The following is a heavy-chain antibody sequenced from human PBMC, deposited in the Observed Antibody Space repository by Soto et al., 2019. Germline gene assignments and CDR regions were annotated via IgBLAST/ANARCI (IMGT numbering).Heavy chain of an antibody. V-gene: IGHV3-30*18. Sequence: GGSLRLSCSASGFTFSSYGMHLVRQAPGKGLEWVAVISYDGSNKYYADSVKGRFTISRDNSKNTLYLQMNSLRAEDTAVYYCAKDPNSGSYRPWYFDLWGRGTLVTVSS. CDR3: AKDPNSGSYRPWYFDL. J-gene: IGHJ2*01. D-gene: IGHD1-26*01. CDR1: GFTFSSYG. CDR2: ISYDGSNK.